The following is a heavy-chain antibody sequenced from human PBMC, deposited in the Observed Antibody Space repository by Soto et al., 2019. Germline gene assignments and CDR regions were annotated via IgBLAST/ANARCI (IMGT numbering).Heavy chain of an antibody. Sequence: PWQTLSLTCAISGDSVSSNSAAWNCIRQSPSRGLEWPGRTYYRSKWYNDYAVSVKSRITINPDTSKNQFSLQLNSVTPEDTAVYYCARASGYCTGGSCGRSYFDYWGHGTLVTVSS. CDR3: ARASGYCTGGSCGRSYFDY. CDR1: GDSVSSNSAA. D-gene: IGHD2-15*01. V-gene: IGHV6-1*01. J-gene: IGHJ4*01. CDR2: TYYRSKWYN.